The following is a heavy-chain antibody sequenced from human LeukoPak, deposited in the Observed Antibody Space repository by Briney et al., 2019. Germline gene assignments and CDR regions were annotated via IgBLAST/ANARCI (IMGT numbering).Heavy chain of an antibody. CDR3: ATHYDFWSGYFQYYYYYMDV. Sequence: SSVKVSCKASGSTFSSYAISWVRQAPGQGLEWMGGIIPIVATANYAQKFQGRVTITADESTSTAYMELSSLRSEDTAVYYCATHYDFWSGYFQYYYYYMDVWGKGTTVTVSS. D-gene: IGHD3-3*01. J-gene: IGHJ6*03. V-gene: IGHV1-69*01. CDR2: IIPIVATA. CDR1: GSTFSSYA.